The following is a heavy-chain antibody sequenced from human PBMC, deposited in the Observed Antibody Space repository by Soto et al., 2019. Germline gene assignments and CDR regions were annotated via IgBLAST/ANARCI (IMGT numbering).Heavy chain of an antibody. J-gene: IGHJ4*02. CDR2: LYYTGST. CDR3: VGSGYSPFDY. Sequence: PKPLTLTCVVSGDSISSTYWWPWIRQTQGKGLEWIGKLYYTGSTNYNPSLKSRVTISVDTSKNQFSLKLSSVTAADTAVYYCVGSGYSPFDYWGQGTLVTGSS. CDR1: GDSISSTYW. V-gene: IGHV4-4*03. D-gene: IGHD3-22*01.